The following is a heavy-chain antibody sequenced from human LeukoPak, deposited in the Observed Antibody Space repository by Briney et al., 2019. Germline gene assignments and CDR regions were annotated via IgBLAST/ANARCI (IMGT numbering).Heavy chain of an antibody. CDR1: GGSISSYY. V-gene: IGHV4-59*01. CDR2: IYYSGST. Sequence: SETLSLTCTVSGGSISSYYWSWIRQPPGKGLEWIGYIYYSGSTNYNPSLKSRVTISVDTSKNQFSLKLSSVTAADTAVYYCARTTEGGYTYGYFYYYMDVWGKGTTVTISS. D-gene: IGHD5-18*01. J-gene: IGHJ6*03. CDR3: ARTTEGGYTYGYFYYYMDV.